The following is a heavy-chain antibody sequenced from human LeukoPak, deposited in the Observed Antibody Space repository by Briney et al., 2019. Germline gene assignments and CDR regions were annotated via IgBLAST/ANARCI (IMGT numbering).Heavy chain of an antibody. Sequence: GGSLRLSCAAPEFTVRSNSMTWVRQAPGKGLEWVSVIYTGGGTHYADSVRGRFTISRDNSKHTLFLQMNSLRAGDTAVYYCAREPKGYSGYDGAFDIWGQGTMVTVSS. CDR2: IYTGGGT. V-gene: IGHV3-66*01. CDR1: EFTVRSNS. CDR3: AREPKGYSGYDGAFDI. D-gene: IGHD5-12*01. J-gene: IGHJ3*02.